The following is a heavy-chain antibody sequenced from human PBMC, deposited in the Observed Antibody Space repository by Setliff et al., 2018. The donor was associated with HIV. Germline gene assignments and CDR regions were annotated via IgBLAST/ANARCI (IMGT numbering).Heavy chain of an antibody. CDR1: GGSISSGGYY. CDR3: ARGMIWGAYYYYMDV. CDR2: IYYSGAT. Sequence: SETLSLTCTVSGGSISSGGYYWSWIRQQPGKGLEWIGYIYYSGATYYNPSLKSRVTISVDSSKNQFSLHLSSVTAADTAVYYCARGMIWGAYYYYMDVWGTGTTVTVSS. J-gene: IGHJ6*03. V-gene: IGHV4-31*03. D-gene: IGHD3-16*01.